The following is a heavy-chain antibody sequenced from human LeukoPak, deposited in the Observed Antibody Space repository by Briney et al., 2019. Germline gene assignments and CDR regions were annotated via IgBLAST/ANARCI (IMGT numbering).Heavy chain of an antibody. CDR3: ARVRMYEPRWGFDY. V-gene: IGHV3-53*01. CDR2: IYSGGST. CDR1: GFTFSSYA. D-gene: IGHD2-8*01. J-gene: IGHJ4*02. Sequence: GGSLRLSCAASGFTFSSYAMSWVRQVPGKGLEWVSVIYSGGSTYYADSVKGRFTISRDNSKNTLYLQMNSLRAEDTAVYYCARVRMYEPRWGFDYWGQGTLVTVSS.